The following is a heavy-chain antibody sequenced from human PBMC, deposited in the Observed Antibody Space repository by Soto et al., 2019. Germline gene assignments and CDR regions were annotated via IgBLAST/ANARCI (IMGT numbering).Heavy chain of an antibody. V-gene: IGHV2-5*01. CDR1: GFSLSTSGVG. CDR3: ARRPRYSTYVYY. CDR2: IYWNDDK. D-gene: IGHD4-4*01. J-gene: IGHJ4*02. Sequence: QITLKESGPTLVKPTQTLTLTCTFSGFSLSTSGVGVGWIRQPPGKALEWLALIYWNDDKRYSPSLKSRLTIAKDTSKSQVVLKMTNMDPVDTATYFCARRPRYSTYVYYWCQGTLVTVSS.